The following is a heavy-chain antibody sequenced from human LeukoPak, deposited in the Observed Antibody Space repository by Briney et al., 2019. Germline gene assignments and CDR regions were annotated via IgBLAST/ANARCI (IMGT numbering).Heavy chain of an antibody. CDR1: GFTFDDYG. J-gene: IGHJ5*02. V-gene: IGHV3-20*04. CDR3: ARGITFDWFPNNWFDP. D-gene: IGHD3-9*01. Sequence: PGGSLRLSCAASGFTFDDYGMNWVRQAPGKGLEWVAGINCNGGSTDYADSVKGRFTISRDNAKNSLYLQMNSLRAEDKAFYYCARGITFDWFPNNWFDPWGQGTLVTVSS. CDR2: INCNGGST.